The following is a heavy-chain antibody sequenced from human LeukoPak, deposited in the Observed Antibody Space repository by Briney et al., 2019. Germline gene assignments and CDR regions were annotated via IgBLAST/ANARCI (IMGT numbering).Heavy chain of an antibody. Sequence: GESLKISCKGFGYSFTSYWIGWVRQMPGKGLEWMGIIYPGDSDTTYSPSFQGQVTISADKSISTAYLQWSSLKASDTAMYYCARQGYCTNGICYSDYWGQGTLVTVSS. J-gene: IGHJ4*02. D-gene: IGHD2-8*01. V-gene: IGHV5-51*01. CDR2: IYPGDSDT. CDR1: GYSFTSYW. CDR3: ARQGYCTNGICYSDY.